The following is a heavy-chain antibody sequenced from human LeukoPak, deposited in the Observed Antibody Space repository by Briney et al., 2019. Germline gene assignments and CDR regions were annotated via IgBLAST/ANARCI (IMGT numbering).Heavy chain of an antibody. CDR2: IRYDGSNK. CDR3: AKDSYYGSGSVIWFDP. Sequence: PGGSLRLSCAASGFTFSSYGMHWVRQAPGKGLEWVAFIRYDGSNKYYADSVKGRFTISRDNSKNTLYLQMNSLRAEDTAVYYCAKDSYYGSGSVIWFDPWGQGTLVTVSS. CDR1: GFTFSSYG. V-gene: IGHV3-30*02. D-gene: IGHD3-10*01. J-gene: IGHJ5*02.